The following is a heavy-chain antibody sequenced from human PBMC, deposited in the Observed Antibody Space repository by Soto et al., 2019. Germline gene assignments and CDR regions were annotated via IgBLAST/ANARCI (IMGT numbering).Heavy chain of an antibody. D-gene: IGHD5-12*01. CDR1: GGSISSGGYS. CDR3: ASGLVATLHY. J-gene: IGHJ4*02. CDR2: IYHSGST. V-gene: IGHV4-30-2*01. Sequence: QLQLQESGSGLVKPSQTLSLTCAVSGGSISSGGYSWSWIRQPPGKGLEWIGYIYHSGSTYYNPSLKSRVPLSEDRSKNQFSLKLSSVTAADTAVYYCASGLVATLHYWGQGTLVTVSS.